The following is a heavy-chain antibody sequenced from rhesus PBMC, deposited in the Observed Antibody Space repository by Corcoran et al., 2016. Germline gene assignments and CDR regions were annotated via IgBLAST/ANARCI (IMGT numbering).Heavy chain of an antibody. J-gene: IGHJ4*01. CDR1: GASIRSYS. CDR2: INGNSGIT. V-gene: IGHV4-80*01. D-gene: IGHD1-44*01. Sequence: QVQLQESGPGLVKSSETLSLTCAVSGASIRSYSWGWFRPPPGKGLEWIGEINGNSGITYYNASLKSRVTMSKDASKNQFSLKLTSVTAADTAVYFCIRPPNFKIADYWGQGVLVTVSS. CDR3: IRPPNFKIADY.